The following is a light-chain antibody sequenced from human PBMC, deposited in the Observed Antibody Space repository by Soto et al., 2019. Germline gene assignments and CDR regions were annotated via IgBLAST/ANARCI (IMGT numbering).Light chain of an antibody. CDR1: SSNIGSHP. CDR2: GDN. V-gene: IGLV1-44*01. Sequence: QSLMTQPPSASGTPGQMVSISCSGSSSNIGSHPVNWYQQLPGTAPKLLIYGDNQRPSGVPDRFSGSKSGTSASLAISGLQSEDEAHYYCASWDNSLNGLYVFGTGTKVTVL. J-gene: IGLJ1*01. CDR3: ASWDNSLNGLYV.